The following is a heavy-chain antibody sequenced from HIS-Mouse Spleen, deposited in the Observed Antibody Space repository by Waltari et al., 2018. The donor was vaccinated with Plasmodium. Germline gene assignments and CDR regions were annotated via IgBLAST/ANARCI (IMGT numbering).Heavy chain of an antibody. D-gene: IGHD3-16*01. J-gene: IGHJ4*02. V-gene: IGHV1-2*02. CDR2: INPNSGGT. Sequence: QVQLVQSGAEVKKPGASVKVSCKASGYTFTGYYMHWVRQAPGQGLEWMVWINPNSGGTNYAQEFQGRVTMTRDTSISTAYMELSRLRSDDTAVYYCARDGPGETSFDYWGQGTLVTVSS. CDR3: ARDGPGETSFDY. CDR1: GYTFTGYY.